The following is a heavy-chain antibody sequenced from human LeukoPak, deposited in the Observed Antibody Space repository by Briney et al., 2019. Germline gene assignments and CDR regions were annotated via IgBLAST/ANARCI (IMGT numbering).Heavy chain of an antibody. CDR1: GGTFSSYA. CDR2: IIPIFGTA. Sequence: GASVKVFCKASGGTFSSYAISWVRQAPGQGLEWMGGIIPIFGTANYAQKFQGRVTITTDESTSTAYMELSSLRSEDTAVYYCARGYYDSSGYYHYWGQGTLVTVSS. CDR3: ARGYYDSSGYYHY. V-gene: IGHV1-69*05. J-gene: IGHJ4*02. D-gene: IGHD3-22*01.